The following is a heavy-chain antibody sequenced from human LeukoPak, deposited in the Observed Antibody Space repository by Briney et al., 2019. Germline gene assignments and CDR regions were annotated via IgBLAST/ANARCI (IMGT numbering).Heavy chain of an antibody. V-gene: IGHV1-8*01. CDR3: ARGGMARYYYDSSGYSFDP. J-gene: IGHJ5*02. CDR1: GYTFTSYD. CDR2: MNPNSGNT. Sequence: ASVKVSCKASGYTFTSYDINWVRQATGQGLEWMGWMNPNSGNTGYAQKFQGRVTMTRNTSISTAYMELSSPRSEDTAVYYCARGGMARYYYDSSGYSFDPWGQGTLVTVSS. D-gene: IGHD3-22*01.